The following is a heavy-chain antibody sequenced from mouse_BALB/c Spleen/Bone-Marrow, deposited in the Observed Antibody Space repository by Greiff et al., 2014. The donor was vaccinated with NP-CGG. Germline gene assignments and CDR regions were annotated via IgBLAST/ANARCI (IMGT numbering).Heavy chain of an antibody. CDR1: GYAFSSSW. Sequence: QFQLQQSGPELVKPGASVKISCKASGYAFSSSWMNWVKQRPGQGLEWIGRIYPGDGNTNYNGKFKGKATLTADKSSTTAYMQLSSLTSVDSAVYFCALYDYDGLSWFAYWGQGTLVTVSA. J-gene: IGHJ3*01. CDR3: ALYDYDGLSWFAY. V-gene: IGHV1-82*01. D-gene: IGHD2-4*01. CDR2: IYPGDGNT.